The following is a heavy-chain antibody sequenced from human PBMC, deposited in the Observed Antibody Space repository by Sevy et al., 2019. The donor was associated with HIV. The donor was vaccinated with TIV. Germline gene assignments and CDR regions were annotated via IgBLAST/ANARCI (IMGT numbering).Heavy chain of an antibody. V-gene: IGHV3-21*01. CDR3: ARDRDGSGSSGGYGMDD. J-gene: IGHJ6*02. CDR2: ISSSSSYI. CDR1: GLTFSSYS. Sequence: GGSLRLSCVASGLTFSSYSMKWVRQAPGKGLEWVSSISSSSSYIYDADSVKGRFTISRDNAKKSLYLQVNSLRAEDTAVYYCARDRDGSGSSGGYGMDDWGQWTTVTVSS. D-gene: IGHD3-10*01.